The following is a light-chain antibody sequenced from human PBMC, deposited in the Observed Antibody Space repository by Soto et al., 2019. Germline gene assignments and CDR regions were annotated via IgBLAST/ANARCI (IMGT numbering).Light chain of an antibody. CDR3: QQSYTTPWT. V-gene: IGKV1-39*01. J-gene: IGKJ1*01. CDR2: DAS. CDR1: QAIGND. Sequence: DIQMTQSPSSLSAAVGDRVTITCRASQAIGNDLNWYQRRPGKAPNLLIFDASTLQTGVPSRFSGSGSGTHFTLTINGLQPDDSSIYYCQQSYTTPWTFGQGTKVEVK.